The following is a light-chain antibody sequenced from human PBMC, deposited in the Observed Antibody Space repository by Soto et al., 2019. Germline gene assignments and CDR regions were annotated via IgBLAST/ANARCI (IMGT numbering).Light chain of an antibody. CDR1: SSNIGSYS. V-gene: IGLV1-44*01. J-gene: IGLJ1*01. Sequence: QSVLTQPPSVSGTPAQRVTISCSGSSSNIGSYSVNWYQQLPGTAPRLLIYTNNQRPSGGPDRFSGSKSVTSASLAISGLQSEDEADYYCGTWDDSLNGYVFGTGTKLTVL. CDR2: TNN. CDR3: GTWDDSLNGYV.